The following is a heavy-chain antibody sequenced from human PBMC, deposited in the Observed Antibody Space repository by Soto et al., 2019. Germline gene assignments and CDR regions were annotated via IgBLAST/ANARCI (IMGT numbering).Heavy chain of an antibody. J-gene: IGHJ6*02. CDR2: ISYDETNE. Sequence: PGGSLRLSCVASGFTFGIHGMHWVRQAPGKGLEWVAVISYDETNEHYVDSVKGRFTISRDNSKSILYLQMNRLRPEDTAVYKCAKDLRTTISDYGMDVWGQGTTVTVSS. V-gene: IGHV3-30*18. CDR1: GFTFGIHG. CDR3: AKDLRTTISDYGMDV.